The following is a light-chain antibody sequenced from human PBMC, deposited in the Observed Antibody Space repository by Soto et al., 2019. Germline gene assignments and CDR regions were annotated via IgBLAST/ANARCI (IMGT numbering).Light chain of an antibody. CDR2: LGF. CDR1: QTLLHINEYNSDGYNY. V-gene: IGKV2-28*01. CDR3: MQTVQTPNT. Sequence: DIVLTQSPLSLPVTPGEPASISCSSSQTLLHINEYNSDGYNYLDWYLQKPGQSPQLLIYLGFNRASGVPDRFSGSGSGTDFTLKISRVEAEDVGVYYCMQTVQTPNTFGQGTKLEIK. J-gene: IGKJ2*01.